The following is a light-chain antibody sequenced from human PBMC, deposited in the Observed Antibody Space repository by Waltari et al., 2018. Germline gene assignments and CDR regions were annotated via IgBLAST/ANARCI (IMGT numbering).Light chain of an antibody. CDR3: QRSNSPPYT. Sequence: DIQMTQSPSSLSASVGDRVTIPCRASQTISRSLNWFQQKPGKVPKLLIFGSSSLQSGVPSRFNGSGSGTDFTLTITSLQSEDFAAYYCQRSNSPPYTFGQGTKLEIK. V-gene: IGKV1-39*01. CDR2: GSS. J-gene: IGKJ2*01. CDR1: QTISRS.